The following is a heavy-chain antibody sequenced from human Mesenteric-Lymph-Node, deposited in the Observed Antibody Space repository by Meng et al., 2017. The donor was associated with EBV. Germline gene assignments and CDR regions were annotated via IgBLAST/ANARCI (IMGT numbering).Heavy chain of an antibody. J-gene: IGHJ4*02. CDR1: GFTFSSYA. D-gene: IGHD6-19*01. V-gene: IGHV3-30-3*01. Sequence: QVQLGEAGGGVVQPGRSLSLSCAASGFTFSSYAMHWVRQAPGKGLEWVAVISYDGSNKYYADSVKGRFTISRDNSKNTLYLQMNSLRAEDTAVYYCARELGYSSGCFDYWGQGTLVTVSS. CDR3: ARELGYSSGCFDY. CDR2: ISYDGSNK.